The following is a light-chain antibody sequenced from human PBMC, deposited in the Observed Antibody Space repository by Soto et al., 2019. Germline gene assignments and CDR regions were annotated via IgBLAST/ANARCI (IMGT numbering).Light chain of an antibody. J-gene: IGKJ1*01. CDR3: QQYGSIPWT. CDR2: DAS. CDR1: ESVVSNY. Sequence: IWLTQCPGALSLSTGERATLSCRATESVVSNYLDWYQLKTGQAPRLLIYDASSRATGIPERLSGSGSGTDLTLTISRLQTEDFAVYYCQQYGSIPWTFGQGTKVDI. V-gene: IGKV3-20*01.